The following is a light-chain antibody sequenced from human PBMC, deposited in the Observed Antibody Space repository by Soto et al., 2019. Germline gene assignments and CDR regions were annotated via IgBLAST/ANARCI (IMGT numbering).Light chain of an antibody. V-gene: IGKV3-15*01. CDR1: QSVSSN. Sequence: ETVMTQSPATLSVSPGERATLSCRASQSVSSNLAWYQQKPGQAPRLLIYGASTRATGIPARFSGSGSGTEFTLTISSLQSEDFAVYYCQQYNTWPLTCGPGTKVDIK. CDR2: GAS. J-gene: IGKJ3*01. CDR3: QQYNTWPLT.